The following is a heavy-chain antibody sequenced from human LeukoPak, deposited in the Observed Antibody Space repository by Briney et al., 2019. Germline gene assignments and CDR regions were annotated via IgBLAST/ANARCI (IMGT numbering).Heavy chain of an antibody. CDR1: GYSFTSYW. V-gene: IGHV5-51*01. CDR3: ARLEMATGWFDP. J-gene: IGHJ5*02. CDR2: IYPGDSDT. D-gene: IGHD5-24*01. Sequence: GESLKISCKGSGYSFTSYWIGWVRQMPGKGLEWMGIIYPGDSDTTYSPSFQGQVTISADKSISTAYLQWSSLRASDTAIYYCARLEMATGWFDPWGRGTLVTVSS.